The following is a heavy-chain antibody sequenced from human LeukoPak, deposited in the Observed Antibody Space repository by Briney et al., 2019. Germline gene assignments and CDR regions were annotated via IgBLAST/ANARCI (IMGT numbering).Heavy chain of an antibody. CDR2: IYSGGST. J-gene: IGHJ3*02. CDR3: ARGTLPGGINKRPHHAFDI. CDR1: GFTVRNNY. Sequence: GGSLRLSCAASGFTVRNNYMSWVRQAPGKGLEWVSVIYSGGSTYYADSVKGRFTISRDNSKNTLYLQMNSLRAEDTAVYYCARGTLPGGINKRPHHAFDIWGQGTMVTVSS. V-gene: IGHV3-66*02. D-gene: IGHD1-1*01.